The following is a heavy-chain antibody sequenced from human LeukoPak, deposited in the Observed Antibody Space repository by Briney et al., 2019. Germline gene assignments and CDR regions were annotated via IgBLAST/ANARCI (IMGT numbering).Heavy chain of an antibody. D-gene: IGHD6-13*01. Sequence: GGSLRLSCATSGFTFSSSWMSWVRQAPGRGLDWVANIKPDGSAEYYAASVKGRFTVSRDNAKNSLYLQMSSLRVEDTAVYYCARANNSSWHNWGQGTLVTVSS. CDR3: ARANNSSWHN. J-gene: IGHJ4*02. CDR2: IKPDGSAE. CDR1: GFTFSSSW. V-gene: IGHV3-7*01.